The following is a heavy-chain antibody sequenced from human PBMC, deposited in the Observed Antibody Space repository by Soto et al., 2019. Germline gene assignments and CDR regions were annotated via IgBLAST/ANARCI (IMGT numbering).Heavy chain of an antibody. CDR2: ISWDGGST. CDR1: GFTFGDYN. D-gene: IGHD6-19*01. Sequence: WGSLRLSCEASGFTFGDYNMHWVRQPPGKGLEWVSLISWDGGSTYYADSVKGRFTISRDNSKNSLYLQMNSLRTEDTAFYYCAKDIAGSGWYSLDYWGQGTLVTVSS. J-gene: IGHJ4*02. V-gene: IGHV3-43*01. CDR3: AKDIAGSGWYSLDY.